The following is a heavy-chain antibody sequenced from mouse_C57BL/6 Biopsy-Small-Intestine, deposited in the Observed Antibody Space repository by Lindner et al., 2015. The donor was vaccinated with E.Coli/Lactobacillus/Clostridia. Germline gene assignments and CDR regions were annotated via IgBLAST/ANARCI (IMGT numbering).Heavy chain of an antibody. D-gene: IGHD4-1*02. Sequence: VQLQESGAELMKPGASVKLSCKATGYTFTGYWIEWVKQRLGHGLEWIGEILPGSGNTNYNEKFKGKATFTADTSSNTAYMQLSSLTTEDSAIYYCARWQLGLNFDYWGQGTTLTVSS. CDR3: ARWQLGLNFDY. V-gene: IGHV1-9*01. CDR2: ILPGSGNT. CDR1: GYTFTGYW. J-gene: IGHJ2*01.